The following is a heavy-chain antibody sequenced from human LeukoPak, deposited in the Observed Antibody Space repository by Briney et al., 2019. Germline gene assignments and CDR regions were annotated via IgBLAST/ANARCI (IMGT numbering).Heavy chain of an antibody. CDR1: GGSISSGGYY. J-gene: IGHJ4*02. Sequence: SETLSLTCTVSGGSISSGGYYWSWIRQPPGKGLEWIGYIYYSGSTNYNPSLKSRVTISVDTSKNQFSLKLSSVTAADTAVYYCARAFLGYCSGGSCFAFDYWGQGTLVTVSS. CDR2: IYYSGST. V-gene: IGHV4-61*08. D-gene: IGHD2-15*01. CDR3: ARAFLGYCSGGSCFAFDY.